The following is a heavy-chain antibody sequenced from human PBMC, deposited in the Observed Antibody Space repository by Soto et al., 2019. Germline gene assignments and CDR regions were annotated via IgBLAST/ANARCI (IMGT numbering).Heavy chain of an antibody. Sequence: QVQLVESGGGVVQPGRSLRLSCAASGFTFSSYAMHWVRQAPGKGLEWVAVISYDGSNKNHADTVKGRFTISRDNSKNTLYLQMNSLRAEDTAVYYCARGYDFWSGYYYPYGMDVWDQGTTVTVSS. V-gene: IGHV3-30-3*01. CDR1: GFTFSSYA. CDR2: ISYDGSNK. J-gene: IGHJ6*02. CDR3: ARGYDFWSGYYYPYGMDV. D-gene: IGHD3-3*01.